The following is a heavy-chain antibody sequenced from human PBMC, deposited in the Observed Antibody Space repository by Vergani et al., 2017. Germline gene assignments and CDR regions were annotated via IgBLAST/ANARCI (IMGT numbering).Heavy chain of an antibody. CDR1: GFAFRTYG. J-gene: IGHJ4*02. Sequence: VQLVESGGGVVQPGRSLRLSCVASGFAFRTYGMHWVRQAPGKGLEWVSAISGSGGSTYYADSVKGRFTISRDNSKNTLYLQMNSLRAEDTAVYYCAPAVAGTFDYWGQGTLVTVSS. CDR2: ISGSGGST. D-gene: IGHD6-19*01. CDR3: APAVAGTFDY. V-gene: IGHV3-23*04.